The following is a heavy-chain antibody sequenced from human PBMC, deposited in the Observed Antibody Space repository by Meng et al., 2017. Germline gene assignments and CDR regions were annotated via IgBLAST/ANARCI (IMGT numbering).Heavy chain of an antibody. D-gene: IGHD2-21*02. J-gene: IGHJ6*02. V-gene: IGHV6-1*01. CDR3: ARSDLRDYGMDV. Sequence: QTRSLTGAISGDSVSSNSAAWNWSRQSPSRGLEWLGRTYYRSKWYNDYAVSVKSRITINPDTSKNQFSLQLNSVTPEDTAVYYCARSDLRDYGMDVWGQGTPVTVSS. CDR1: GDSVSSNSAA. CDR2: TYYRSKWYN.